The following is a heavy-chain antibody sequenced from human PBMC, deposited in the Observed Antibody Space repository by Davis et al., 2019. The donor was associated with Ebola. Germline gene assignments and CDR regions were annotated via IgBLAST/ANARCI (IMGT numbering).Heavy chain of an antibody. CDR2: IRSKANSYAT. J-gene: IGHJ5*02. CDR3: TRGWQLVRT. V-gene: IGHV3-73*01. CDR1: GFTFSGSA. Sequence: GGSLRLSCAASGFTFSGSAMHWVRQASGKGLEWVGRIRSKANSYATAYAASVKGRFTISRDDSKNTAYLQMNSLKTEDTAVYYCTRGWQLVRTWGQGTLVTVSS. D-gene: IGHD6-6*01.